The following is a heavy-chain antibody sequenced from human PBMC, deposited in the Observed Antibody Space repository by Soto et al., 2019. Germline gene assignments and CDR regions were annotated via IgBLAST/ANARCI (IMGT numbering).Heavy chain of an antibody. CDR2: INTVNDNT. Sequence: ASVKVSCKASGYTFATYARHWVRQAPGQRLEWMGWINTVNDNTKYSQKFQGRVTIIRDTSASTAYMELSSLRSEDTAVYYCARALCGTTSCYYNFLDVWGKGTTVTVSS. CDR3: ARALCGTTSCYYNFLDV. D-gene: IGHD2-2*01. J-gene: IGHJ6*03. V-gene: IGHV1-3*04. CDR1: GYTFATYA.